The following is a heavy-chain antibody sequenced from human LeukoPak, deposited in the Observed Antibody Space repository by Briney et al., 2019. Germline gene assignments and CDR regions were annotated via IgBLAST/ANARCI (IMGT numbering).Heavy chain of an antibody. J-gene: IGHJ4*02. D-gene: IGHD5-18*01. CDR3: AKDTYSYGYFDY. V-gene: IGHV3-30*18. CDR2: ISFDGNNK. CDR1: GFTLSSFG. Sequence: GGSLRLSCAASGFTLSSFGMHWVRQAPGKGLEWVAAISFDGNNKYYADSVKGRFTISSDNSKNTLYLQMNSLRAEDTAVYYCAKDTYSYGYFDYWGQGTLVTVSS.